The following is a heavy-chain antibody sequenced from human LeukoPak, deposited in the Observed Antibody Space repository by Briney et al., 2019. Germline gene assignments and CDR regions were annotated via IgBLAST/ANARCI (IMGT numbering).Heavy chain of an antibody. V-gene: IGHV3-23*01. D-gene: IGHD1-26*01. CDR3: AKDQYSGSYYHYFDY. CDR1: GFIVSTNY. J-gene: IGHJ4*02. Sequence: GGSLRLSCAASGFIVSTNYMSWVRQAPGKGLEWVSAISGSGGSTYYADSVKGRFTISRDNSKNTLYLQMNSLRAEDTAVYYCAKDQYSGSYYHYFDYWGQGTLVTVSS. CDR2: ISGSGGST.